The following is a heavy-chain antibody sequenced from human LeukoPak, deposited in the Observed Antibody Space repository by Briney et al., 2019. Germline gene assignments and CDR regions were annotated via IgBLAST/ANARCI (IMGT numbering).Heavy chain of an antibody. V-gene: IGHV1-2*02. J-gene: IGHJ4*02. CDR3: ARDRNYYDSSGYGD. CDR2: INPNSGGT. CDR1: GYTFTGYY. Sequence: ASVKVSCKASGYTFTGYYMHWVRQAPGQGLEWMGWINPNSGGTNYAQKFQGRVTMTRDTSISTAYMELGRLRSDDMAVYYCARDRNYYDSSGYGDWGQGTLVTVSS. D-gene: IGHD3-22*01.